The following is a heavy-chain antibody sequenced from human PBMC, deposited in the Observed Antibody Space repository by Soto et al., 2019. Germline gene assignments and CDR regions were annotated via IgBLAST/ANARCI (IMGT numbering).Heavy chain of an antibody. Sequence: LRLSCAASGFTFSDYYMSWIRQAPGKGLEWVSYISSSGSTIYYADSVKGRFTISRDNAKNSLYLQMNSLRAEDTAVYYCARDLGIVGATHDAFDIWGQGTMVTVSS. D-gene: IGHD1-26*01. CDR3: ARDLGIVGATHDAFDI. CDR1: GFTFSDYY. J-gene: IGHJ3*02. V-gene: IGHV3-11*01. CDR2: ISSSGSTI.